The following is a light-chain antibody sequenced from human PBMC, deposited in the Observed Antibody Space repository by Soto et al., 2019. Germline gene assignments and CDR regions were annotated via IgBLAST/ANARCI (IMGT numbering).Light chain of an antibody. CDR3: QQYGSSPRT. J-gene: IGKJ1*01. V-gene: IGKV3-20*01. Sequence: EIVLTQSPGTLSSSPGDRATLSCRASQSVSSSYLAWYQQKPGQAPRLLFYGASSRATGIPDRFSGSGSGTDFTLTISRLEPEDFAVYYCQQYGSSPRTFGQGTKVEIK. CDR1: QSVSSSY. CDR2: GAS.